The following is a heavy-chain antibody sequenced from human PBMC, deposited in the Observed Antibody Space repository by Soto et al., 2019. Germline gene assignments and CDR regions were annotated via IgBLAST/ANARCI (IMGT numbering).Heavy chain of an antibody. D-gene: IGHD4-17*01. J-gene: IGHJ5*02. V-gene: IGHV4-31*03. CDR2: IYYSGST. Sequence: QVQLQESGPGLVKPSQTLSLTCTVSGGSISSGGYYWSWIRQHPGKGLEWIGYIYYSGSTHYNPSLKSRVTISVDTSKKQFYLKLSSVTAADTAVYYCARALTTVTWFDPWGQGTLVTVSS. CDR1: GGSISSGGYY. CDR3: ARALTTVTWFDP.